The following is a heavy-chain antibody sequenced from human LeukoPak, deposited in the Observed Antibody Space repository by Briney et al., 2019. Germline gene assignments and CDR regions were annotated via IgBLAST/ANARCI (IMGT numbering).Heavy chain of an antibody. CDR2: ISAYNGNT. D-gene: IGHD3-22*01. Sequence: ASVKVSCKASRYTFTNYGISWVRQAPRQGLEWMGWISAYNGNTNYAQKLHGRVTMTTDTSTSTAYMELRSLRSDDTAVYYCARSHRTYYYDASGYLSFRYFDYWGQGTLVTVSS. CDR3: ARSHRTYYYDASGYLSFRYFDY. J-gene: IGHJ4*02. V-gene: IGHV1-18*01. CDR1: RYTFTNYG.